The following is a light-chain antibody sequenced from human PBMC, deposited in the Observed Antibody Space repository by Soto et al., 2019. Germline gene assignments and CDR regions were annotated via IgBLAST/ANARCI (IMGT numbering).Light chain of an antibody. CDR1: QSVLYSSNSKNY. V-gene: IGKV4-1*01. CDR3: QQYYSTPIT. Sequence: DIVMTQSPDSLAVSLGERATINCKSSQSVLYSSNSKNYLAWYQQKPGQPPKLLIYWASTRESGVPDRFSGSRSGTDFTLTISSLQAEDVAVYYCQQYYSTPITFGGGTRVEIK. J-gene: IGKJ4*01. CDR2: WAS.